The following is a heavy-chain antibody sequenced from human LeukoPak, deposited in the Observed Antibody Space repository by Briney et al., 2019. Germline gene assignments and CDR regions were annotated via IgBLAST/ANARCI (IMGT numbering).Heavy chain of an antibody. J-gene: IGHJ4*02. CDR2: IYSGGST. Sequence: GGSLRRYCAASGFTVSSNYMSWVRQAPGKGLEWVSVIYSGGSTYYADSVKGRFTISRDNSKNTLYLQMNSLRAEDTAVYYCARDTDYLGTYWGQGTLVTVSS. CDR3: ARDTDYLGTY. CDR1: GFTVSSNY. D-gene: IGHD4-11*01. V-gene: IGHV3-53*01.